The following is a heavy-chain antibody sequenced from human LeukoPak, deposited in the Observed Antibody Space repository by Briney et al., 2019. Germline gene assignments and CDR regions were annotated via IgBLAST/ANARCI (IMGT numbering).Heavy chain of an antibody. J-gene: IGHJ5*02. CDR3: ARVSGYSSTWYWFDP. CDR1: VFTSSSYS. D-gene: IGHD6-13*01. CDR2: ISGSGGST. V-gene: IGHV3-23*01. Sequence: GGSLRLSCAASVFTSSSYSMSWVRQAPGKGLEWVSGISGSGGSTYYADSVKGRFTISRDNSKNTFYLQMNSLRADDTAVYYCARVSGYSSTWYWFDPWGQGTLVTVSS.